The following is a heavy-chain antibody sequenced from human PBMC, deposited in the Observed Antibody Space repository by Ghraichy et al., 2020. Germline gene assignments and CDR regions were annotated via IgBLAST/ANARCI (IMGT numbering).Heavy chain of an antibody. Sequence: SQTLSLTCTVSGGSISSSSYYWGWIRQPPGKGLEWIGSIYYSGSTYYNPSLKSRVTISVDTSKNQFSLKLSSVTAADTAVYYCASGTLYDYWGQGTLVTVSS. CDR1: GGSISSSSYY. J-gene: IGHJ4*02. D-gene: IGHD1-1*01. V-gene: IGHV4-39*01. CDR3: ASGTLYDY. CDR2: IYYSGST.